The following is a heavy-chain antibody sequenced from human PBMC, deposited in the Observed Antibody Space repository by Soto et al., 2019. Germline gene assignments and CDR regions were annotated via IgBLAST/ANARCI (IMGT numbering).Heavy chain of an antibody. CDR1: GFTFSRDE. D-gene: IGHD1-20*01. CDR3: ARGYDAGCHFGY. Sequence: EVQLVESGGGLAQPGGSLRLSCEASGFTFSRDEMNWVRQAPGKGLEWIAYIQNHGYSTHYADSVKGRFTISRDNAKNTLYLQMSGLAAEDTAIYYCARGYDAGCHFGYWGQGVLVTVCS. V-gene: IGHV3-48*03. J-gene: IGHJ4*02. CDR2: IQNHGYST.